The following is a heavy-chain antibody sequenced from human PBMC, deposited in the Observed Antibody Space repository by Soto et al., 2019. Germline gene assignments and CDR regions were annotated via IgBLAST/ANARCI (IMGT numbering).Heavy chain of an antibody. CDR1: GFTFSSYG. J-gene: IGHJ5*02. Sequence: QVQLVESGGGVDQPGRSLRLSCAASGFTFSSYGMHWVRQAPGKGLEWVAVISYDGSNKYYADSVKGRFTISRDNSKNTLYLQMNSLRAEDTAVYYCAKDGKAARLVTHWFDPWGQGTLVTVSS. CDR3: AKDGKAARLVTHWFDP. V-gene: IGHV3-30*18. D-gene: IGHD6-6*01. CDR2: ISYDGSNK.